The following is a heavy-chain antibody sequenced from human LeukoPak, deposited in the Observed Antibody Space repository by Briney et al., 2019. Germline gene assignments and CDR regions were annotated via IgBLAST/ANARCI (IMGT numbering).Heavy chain of an antibody. V-gene: IGHV4-31*03. CDR3: ARAPSPYCSSTSCYGGLVVNYFDY. CDR2: IYYSGST. CDR1: GGSISSGGYY. Sequence: PSETLSLTCTASGGSISSGGYYWSWIRQHPGKGLEWIGYIYYSGSTYYNPSLKSRVTISVDTSKNQFSLKLSSVTAADTAVYYCARAPSPYCSSTSCYGGLVVNYFDYWGQGTLVTVSS. D-gene: IGHD2-2*01. J-gene: IGHJ4*02.